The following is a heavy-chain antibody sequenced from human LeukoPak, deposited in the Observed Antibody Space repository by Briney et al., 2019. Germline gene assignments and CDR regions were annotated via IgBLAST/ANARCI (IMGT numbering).Heavy chain of an antibody. CDR1: GFTFSSYS. CDR3: ARDVGGGYYYDSSGYSGY. CDR2: ISSSSSYI. V-gene: IGHV3-21*01. D-gene: IGHD3-22*01. J-gene: IGHJ4*02. Sequence: GGSLRLSCAASGFTFSSYSMNWVRQAPGEGLEWVSSISSSSSYIYYADSVKGRFTISRDNAKNSLYLQMNSLRAEDTAVYYCARDVGGGYYYDSSGYSGYWGQGTLVTVSS.